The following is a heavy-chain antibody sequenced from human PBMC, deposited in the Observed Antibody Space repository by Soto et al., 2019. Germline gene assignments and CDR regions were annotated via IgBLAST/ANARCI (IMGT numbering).Heavy chain of an antibody. CDR2: IIPIFGSP. CDR1: GGTFSSYA. Sequence: GASVKVSCKASGGTFSSYAISWVRQAPGQGLEWMGGIIPIFGSPNYAQKFQGRVTMTRDTSTSTVYMELSSLRSEDTAVYFCARGGSSSYYFNDHWGQGTLVTVSS. CDR3: ARGGSSSYYFNDH. J-gene: IGHJ4*02. D-gene: IGHD3-22*01. V-gene: IGHV1-69*05.